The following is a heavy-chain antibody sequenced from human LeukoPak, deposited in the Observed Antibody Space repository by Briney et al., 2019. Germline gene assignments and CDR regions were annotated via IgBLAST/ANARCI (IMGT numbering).Heavy chain of an antibody. CDR2: IIPVLRRT. CDR3: GRSESDFFVDY. Sequence: SVKVSCKASGGTSSSYTIVWVRQAPGQGLELMGRIIPVLRRTHYEQKFQDRVTLTADRITTTAYMELRSLRSEDTAMYYCGRSESDFFVDYWGQGTLVTVSS. D-gene: IGHD3-3*01. J-gene: IGHJ4*02. CDR1: GGTSSSYT. V-gene: IGHV1-69*02.